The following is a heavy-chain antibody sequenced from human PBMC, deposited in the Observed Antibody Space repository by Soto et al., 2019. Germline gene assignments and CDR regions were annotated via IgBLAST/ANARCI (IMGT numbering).Heavy chain of an antibody. Sequence: PWWSLRLSCSASVFTFSSYAMSWCRQAPGKGLEWVSAISGSGGSTYYADSVKGRFTISRDNSKNTLYLQMNSLRAEDTAVYYCAKPPRRDGSNNFRYFDYWGQGTLVTVSS. CDR3: AKPPRRDGSNNFRYFDY. D-gene: IGHD3-3*01. V-gene: IGHV3-23*01. J-gene: IGHJ4*02. CDR2: ISGSGGST. CDR1: VFTFSSYA.